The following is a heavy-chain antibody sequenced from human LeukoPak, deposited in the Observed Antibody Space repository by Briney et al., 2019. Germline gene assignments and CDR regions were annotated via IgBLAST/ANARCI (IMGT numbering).Heavy chain of an antibody. CDR3: ASSGSGWYDY. CDR1: GYSFTSYW. CDR2: IDPSDSYT. V-gene: IGHV5-10-1*01. J-gene: IGHJ4*02. D-gene: IGHD6-19*01. Sequence: GESLKISCKGSGYSFTSYWISWVRQMPGKGLEWMGRIDPSDSYTNYSPSFQGHVTISADKSISTAYLQWSSLKASDTAMYYCASSGSGWYDYWGQGTLVTVSS.